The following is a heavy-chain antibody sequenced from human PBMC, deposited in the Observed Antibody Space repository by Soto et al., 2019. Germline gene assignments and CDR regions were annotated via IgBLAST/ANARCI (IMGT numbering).Heavy chain of an antibody. CDR2: IASHGGGR. D-gene: IGHD1-1*01. CDR3: VKEHVNGWPNLEF. CDR1: GFPFSRYS. Sequence: QVHLVESGGGVVQPGRSLRLSCAASGFPFSRYSIHWVRQAPGKGLDWVAGIASHGGGRFYGDSVDGRFSISRDNSADTVYLHMNSLRDDDTAVYFCVKEHVNGWPNLEFWGQGALVTVSS. J-gene: IGHJ1*01. V-gene: IGHV3-30*18.